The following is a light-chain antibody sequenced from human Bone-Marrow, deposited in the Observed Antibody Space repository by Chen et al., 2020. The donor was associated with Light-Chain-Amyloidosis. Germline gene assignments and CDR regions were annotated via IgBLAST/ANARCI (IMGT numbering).Light chain of an antibody. Sequence: SYVLTQAPSVSVSPGTTARITCGGNNIGSTSVHWYQQKPGQAPVLVIYYDSDRPSGIPERFSGSNSGNTATLTISRVEVGDEADYYCQVWDSSSDHPVFGGGTKLTVL. V-gene: IGLV3-21*04. CDR3: QVWDSSSDHPV. CDR2: YDS. J-gene: IGLJ2*01. CDR1: NIGSTS.